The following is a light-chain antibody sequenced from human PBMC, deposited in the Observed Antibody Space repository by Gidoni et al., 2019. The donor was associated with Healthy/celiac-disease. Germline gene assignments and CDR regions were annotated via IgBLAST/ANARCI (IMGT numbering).Light chain of an antibody. Sequence: DIVMTQSPDSLTVSLGERATINCKSSQIVWYRPNGRNFLAWYQQKPGHPPKLLISWASSRESGVSDRFSGSGSGTDFTLTINNVQAEDVAVYFCQPYYSIPLTFGGGTKVEIK. CDR1: QIVWYRPNGRNF. CDR2: WAS. J-gene: IGKJ4*01. CDR3: QPYYSIPLT. V-gene: IGKV4-1*01.